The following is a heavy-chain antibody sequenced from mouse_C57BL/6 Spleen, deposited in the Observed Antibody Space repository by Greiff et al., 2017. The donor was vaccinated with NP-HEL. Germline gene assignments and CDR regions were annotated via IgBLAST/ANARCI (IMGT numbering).Heavy chain of an antibody. CDR3: TRDTTVVGAY. J-gene: IGHJ3*01. CDR1: GYTFTDYE. V-gene: IGHV1-15*01. D-gene: IGHD1-1*01. Sequence: VQLQQSGAELVRPGASVTLSCKASGYTFTDYEMHWVKQTPVHGLEWIGAIDPETGGTAYNQKFKGKAILTADKSSRTAYMELRSLTSEDSAVYYCTRDTTVVGAYWGQGTLVTVSA. CDR2: IDPETGGT.